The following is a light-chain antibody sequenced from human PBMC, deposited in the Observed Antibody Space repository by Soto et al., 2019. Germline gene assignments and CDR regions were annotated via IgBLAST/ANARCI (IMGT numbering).Light chain of an antibody. CDR2: DAT. V-gene: IGKV1-33*01. CDR1: QDISNF. CDR3: QQHDNLPA. J-gene: IGKJ4*01. Sequence: DIQMTQSPSSLSASVGDRVTITCRASQDISNFLNWYQQKTGKAPKLLIYDATKLETGVPSRFSGGGSGTAITFTISSLQPEDITTYYCQQHDNLPAFGGGTKVEIK.